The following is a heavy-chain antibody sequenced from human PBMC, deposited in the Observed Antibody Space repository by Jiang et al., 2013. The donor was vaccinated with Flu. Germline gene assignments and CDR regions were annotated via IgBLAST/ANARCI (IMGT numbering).Heavy chain of an antibody. CDR2: VIPILGTT. D-gene: IGHD1-14*01. V-gene: IGHV1-69*08. J-gene: IGHJ4*02. CDR3: ASAYTYNFDFDF. CDR1: GGTFSRHT. Sequence: GAEVKKPGSSVKVSCMASGGTFSRHTLTWVRQAPGHGLEWMGRVIPILGTTNYAQEFQGRVTITADTSTNTAYLEMSGLRSDDTAVYYCASAYTYNFDFDFWGQGTLLTVSS.